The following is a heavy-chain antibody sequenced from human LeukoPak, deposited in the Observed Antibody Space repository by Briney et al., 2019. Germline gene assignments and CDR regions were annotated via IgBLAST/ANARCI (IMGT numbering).Heavy chain of an antibody. V-gene: IGHV4-38-2*02. D-gene: IGHD4-17*01. Sequence: PSETLSLTCSVSGYSISSGHYRGWIRQPPGKGLEWIGSIYHSGSTYYNPSLRSRVTISVDTSKNQFSLKLSSVTAADTALYYCARALGTVTTLVWWFDPWGQGTLVTVSS. J-gene: IGHJ5*02. CDR1: GYSISSGHY. CDR2: IYHSGST. CDR3: ARALGTVTTLVWWFDP.